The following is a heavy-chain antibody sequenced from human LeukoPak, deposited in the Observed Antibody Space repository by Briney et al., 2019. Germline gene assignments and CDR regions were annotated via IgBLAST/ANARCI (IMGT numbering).Heavy chain of an antibody. J-gene: IGHJ4*02. V-gene: IGHV3-23*01. CDR3: AKDGGSSWYLDY. D-gene: IGHD6-13*01. Sequence: GGSLRLSCAASGFIFNNYRMNWVRQAPGKGLEWVSTITGSGGSIYYADSVKGRFTISRDNSKNTLYLQMNSLRDEDTAVYHCAKDGGSSWYLDYWGQGTLVTVSS. CDR2: ITGSGGSI. CDR1: GFIFNNYR.